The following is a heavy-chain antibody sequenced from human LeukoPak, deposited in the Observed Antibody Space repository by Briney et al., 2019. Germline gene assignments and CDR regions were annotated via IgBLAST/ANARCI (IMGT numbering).Heavy chain of an antibody. CDR2: IYSGGST. J-gene: IGHJ5*02. Sequence: GGSPRLSCAASGFTVSSNYMSWVRQAPGKGLEWVSVIYSGGSTYYADSVKGRFTISRHNSKNTLYLQMNSLRAEDTAVYYCARFSGGGHIDPWGQGTLVTVSS. V-gene: IGHV3-53*04. CDR1: GFTVSSNY. CDR3: ARFSGGGHIDP. D-gene: IGHD3-16*01.